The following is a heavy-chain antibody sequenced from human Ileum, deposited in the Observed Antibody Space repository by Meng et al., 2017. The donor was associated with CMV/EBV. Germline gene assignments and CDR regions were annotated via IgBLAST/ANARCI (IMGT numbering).Heavy chain of an antibody. V-gene: IGHV3-23*01. CDR1: GFSFDSYS. CDR3: EKDRRWSPAENSYGWFDS. Sequence: GESLKISCAASGFSFDSYSINWVRQAPGKGPEWVSAISGSGDNTYYADSVKGRFIISRDNSENTLYLQMNSLRAEDTAVYHCEKDRRWSPAENSYGWFDSWGQGTLVTVSS. CDR2: ISGSGDNT. D-gene: IGHD3-16*01. J-gene: IGHJ5*01.